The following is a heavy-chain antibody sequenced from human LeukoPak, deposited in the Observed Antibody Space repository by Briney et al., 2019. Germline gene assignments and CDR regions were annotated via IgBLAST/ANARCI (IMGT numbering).Heavy chain of an antibody. CDR2: ISYDGSNK. Sequence: GRSLRLSCAASGFTFSSYAMHWVRQAPGKGLEWVAVISYDGSNKYYADSVKGRFTISRDNSKNTLYLQMNSLRAEDTAVYYCAKDEEESVHSSNFDYWGQGTLVTVSS. D-gene: IGHD6-6*01. J-gene: IGHJ4*02. CDR3: AKDEEESVHSSNFDY. CDR1: GFTFSSYA. V-gene: IGHV3-30-3*01.